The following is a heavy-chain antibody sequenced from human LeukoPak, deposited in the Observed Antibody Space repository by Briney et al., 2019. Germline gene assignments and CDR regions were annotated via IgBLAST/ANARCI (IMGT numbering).Heavy chain of an antibody. D-gene: IGHD5-12*01. Sequence: ASVKVSCKASGYTFTSYGISWVRQAPGQGLEWMGIINPSGGSTSYAQKFQGRVTMTRDTSTSTVYMELSSLRSEDTAVYYCARALNSGYDWALGYWGQGTLVTVSS. J-gene: IGHJ4*02. CDR1: GYTFTSYG. CDR2: INPSGGST. CDR3: ARALNSGYDWALGY. V-gene: IGHV1-46*01.